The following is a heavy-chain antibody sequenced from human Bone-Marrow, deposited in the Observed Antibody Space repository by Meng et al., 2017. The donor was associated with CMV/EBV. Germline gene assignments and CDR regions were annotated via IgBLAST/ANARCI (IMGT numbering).Heavy chain of an antibody. CDR3: ARAAAPSGPLVVPAAISF. V-gene: IGHV4-38-2*02. J-gene: IGHJ4*02. CDR1: GYSISSGYY. CDR2: IYHSGST. D-gene: IGHD2-2*01. Sequence: GSLRLSCTVSGYSISSGYYWCWIRQPPGKGLEWIGSIYHSGSTYYNPSLKSRVTISVDTSKNQFSLKMSSVTAADTAVYYCARAAAPSGPLVVPAAISFWGQGTLVTVSS.